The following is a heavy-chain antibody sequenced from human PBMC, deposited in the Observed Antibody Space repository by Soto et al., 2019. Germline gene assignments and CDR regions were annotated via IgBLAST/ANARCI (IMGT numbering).Heavy chain of an antibody. D-gene: IGHD2-21*02. CDR3: ATSGYCGGDCSAFDAFDI. J-gene: IGHJ3*02. Sequence: SETLSLTCTVSGGSISSYYWSWIRQPPGKGLEWIGYIYYSGSTNYNPSLKSRVTISVDTSKNQFSLKLSSVTAADTAVYYCATSGYCGGDCSAFDAFDIWGQGTMVTVSS. CDR1: GGSISSYY. V-gene: IGHV4-59*01. CDR2: IYYSGST.